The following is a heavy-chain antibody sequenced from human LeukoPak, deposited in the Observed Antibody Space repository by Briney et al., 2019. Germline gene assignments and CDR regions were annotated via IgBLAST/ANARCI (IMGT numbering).Heavy chain of an antibody. J-gene: IGHJ4*02. Sequence: SETLSLTCAVSGGSISSGGYSWSWIRQPPGKGLEWIGYIYYSGSTYYNPSLKSRVTISVDTSKNQFSLKLGSVTAADTAVYYCARAGGSYFQYYFDYWGQGTLVTVSS. CDR3: ARAGGSYFQYYFDY. V-gene: IGHV4-31*11. CDR1: GGSISSGGYS. CDR2: IYYSGST. D-gene: IGHD1-26*01.